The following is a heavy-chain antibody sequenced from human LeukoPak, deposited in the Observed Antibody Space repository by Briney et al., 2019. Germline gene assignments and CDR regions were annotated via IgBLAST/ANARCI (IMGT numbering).Heavy chain of an antibody. D-gene: IGHD3-22*01. J-gene: IGHJ4*02. CDR3: ARGPYYYDSSGYCLDY. Sequence: GGSLRLSCAGSGFRFSTYGFSKYVMSWVRQAPGKGLEWVSIISSGSSAIFSADALKGRFTISRDDAKNLLYLDMNSLRAEDTAVYYCARGPYYYDSSGYCLDYWGQGTLVTVSS. CDR2: ISSGSSAI. V-gene: IGHV3-21*01. CDR1: GFRFSTYG.